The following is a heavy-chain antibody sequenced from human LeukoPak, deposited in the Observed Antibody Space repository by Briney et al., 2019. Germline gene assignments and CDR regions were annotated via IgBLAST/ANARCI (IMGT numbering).Heavy chain of an antibody. CDR2: IIPIFGTA. CDR1: GGTFNNYA. J-gene: IGHJ5*02. Sequence: SVTVSYKASGGTFNNYAISWVRQAPGQGIEWMGGIIPIFGTANYPQKFQGRVTITTDESTSTAYMELSSLRSEDTAVYYCARDKGRIAAAGTVNNCFDLWGQGTLVTVSS. V-gene: IGHV1-69*05. CDR3: ARDKGRIAAAGTVNNCFDL. D-gene: IGHD6-13*01.